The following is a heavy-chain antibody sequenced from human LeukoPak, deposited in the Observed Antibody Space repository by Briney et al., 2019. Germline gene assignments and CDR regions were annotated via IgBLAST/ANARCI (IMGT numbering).Heavy chain of an antibody. J-gene: IGHJ5*02. CDR2: FDPEDGET. D-gene: IGHD6-13*01. CDR3: ATVSVGGSIAAAGPWGNWFDP. V-gene: IGHV1-24*01. CDR1: GYTLTELS. Sequence: GASVKVSCKVSGYTLTELSMHWVRQAPGKGLEWMGGFDPEDGETIYAQKFQGRVTMTEDTTTDTAYMELSSLRSEDTAVYYCATVSVGGSIAAAGPWGNWFDPWGQGTLVTVSS.